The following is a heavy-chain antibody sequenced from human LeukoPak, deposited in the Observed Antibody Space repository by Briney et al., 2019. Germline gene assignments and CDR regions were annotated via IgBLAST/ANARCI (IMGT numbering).Heavy chain of an antibody. CDR1: GFTFSSYG. Sequence: PGGSLRLSCAASGFTFSSYGMHWVRQAPGKGLEWVALIWYDGTNKYYADSVKGRFTISRDNAKNSLYLQMNSLRPEDTAVYYCAASTKHPAMCDYWGQGTLLTVSS. CDR3: AASTKHPAMCDY. D-gene: IGHD5-18*01. J-gene: IGHJ4*02. CDR2: IWYDGTNK. V-gene: IGHV3-33*03.